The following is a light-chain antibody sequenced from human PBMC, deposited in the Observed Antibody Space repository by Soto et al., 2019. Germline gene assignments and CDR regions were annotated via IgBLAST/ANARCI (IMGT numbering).Light chain of an antibody. CDR2: EVS. CDR1: SSDIGDYDY. Sequence: QSALAQPASVSGSPGQSITISCTGSSSDIGDYDYVSWYQQHPGKAPKVLISEVSNRPSGVSNRFSGSKSGNTASLTISGLQAEDEADYYCNSYATGNTRVFGTGTKATV. J-gene: IGLJ1*01. CDR3: NSYATGNTRV. V-gene: IGLV2-14*01.